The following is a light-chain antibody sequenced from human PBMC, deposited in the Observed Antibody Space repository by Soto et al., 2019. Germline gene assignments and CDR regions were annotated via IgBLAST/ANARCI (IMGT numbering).Light chain of an antibody. V-gene: IGKV3-15*01. CDR1: QSVSLN. CDR3: QQYNDWPPIT. Sequence: TLMTQSPATLSVSPGERVTLSCRASQSVSLNLAWYQQKPGQAPRLLIYGASTRVIGIPDRFTGSGSGTEFTLSITNLQSEYFALYYCQQYNDWPPITFGQETRLEIK. J-gene: IGKJ5*01. CDR2: GAS.